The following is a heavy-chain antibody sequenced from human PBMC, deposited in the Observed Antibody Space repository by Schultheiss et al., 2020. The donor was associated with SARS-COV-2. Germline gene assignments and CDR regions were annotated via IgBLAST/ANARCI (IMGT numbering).Heavy chain of an antibody. CDR1: GFTFTDYI. CDR2: TSFTGNSN. CDR3: ARGVEYYFDL. V-gene: IGHV3-30*04. Sequence: GESLKISCVASGFTFTDYIIHWVRQAPGRGLEWVAVTSFTGNSNYYADSVKGRFTISRDNSKNTVYLEINSLRTEDTAVYYCARGVEYYFDLWGQGALVTVSS. J-gene: IGHJ4*02.